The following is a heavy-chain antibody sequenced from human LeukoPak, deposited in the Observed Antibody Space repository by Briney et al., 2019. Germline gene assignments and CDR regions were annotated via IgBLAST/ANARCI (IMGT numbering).Heavy chain of an antibody. V-gene: IGHV3-49*03. CDR1: GFTSGAYS. CDR3: TRGPGPLEY. Sequence: GGSLRLSCTASGFTSGAYSMSWFRQAPGKGLEGVGFIRSRANGQTTEYAASVKGRFTISRDDSKTTAYLQVNRLKAEDTGVYYCTRGPGPLEYWGAGTLVIVSS. CDR2: IRSRANGQTT. J-gene: IGHJ4*02.